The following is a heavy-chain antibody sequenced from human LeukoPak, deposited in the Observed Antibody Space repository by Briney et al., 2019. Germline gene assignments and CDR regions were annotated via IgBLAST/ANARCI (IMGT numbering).Heavy chain of an antibody. CDR3: AGSGSYYKEMVY. V-gene: IGHV3-30*02. CDR1: GFTFSSYG. D-gene: IGHD3-10*01. CDR2: IRYDGSNK. Sequence: GGSLRLSCAASGFTFSSYGMHWVRQALGKGLEWVAFIRYDGSNKYYADSVKGRFTISRDNSKNTLYLQMNSLRAEDTAVYYCAGSGSYYKEMVYWGQGTLVTVSS. J-gene: IGHJ4*02.